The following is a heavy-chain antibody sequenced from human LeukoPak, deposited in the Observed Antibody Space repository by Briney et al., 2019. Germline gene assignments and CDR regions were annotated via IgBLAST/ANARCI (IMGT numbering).Heavy chain of an antibody. V-gene: IGHV3-30-3*01. J-gene: IGHJ4*02. Sequence: GGSLRLSCAASGFTFSSYAMHWVRQAPGKGLEWVAVISYDGSNKYYADSVKGQFTISRDNSKNTLYLKMNSLRAEDTAVYYCAREREPYGDYGNFFDYWGQGTLVTVSS. CDR2: ISYDGSNK. CDR3: AREREPYGDYGNFFDY. D-gene: IGHD4-17*01. CDR1: GFTFSSYA.